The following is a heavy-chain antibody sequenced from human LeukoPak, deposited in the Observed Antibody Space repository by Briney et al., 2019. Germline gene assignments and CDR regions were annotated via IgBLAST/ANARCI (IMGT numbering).Heavy chain of an antibody. D-gene: IGHD3-10*01. CDR1: GFSFSSYW. CDR3: ARDFRRGQYFDY. Sequence: PGGSLRLSCAASGFSFSSYWMRWVRQAPGEGLVWVSRINSDGSNTNYADSVKGRFTISRDNAKNTLYLQMNSLRAEDTAVYYCARDFRRGQYFDYWGQGTLVTVSS. J-gene: IGHJ4*02. CDR2: INSDGSNT. V-gene: IGHV3-74*01.